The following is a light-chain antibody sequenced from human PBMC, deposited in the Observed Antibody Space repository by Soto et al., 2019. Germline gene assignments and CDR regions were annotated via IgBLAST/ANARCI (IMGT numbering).Light chain of an antibody. CDR2: DAS. CDR3: QQRSNWPRT. V-gene: IGKV3-11*01. J-gene: IGKJ1*01. Sequence: EIVLTQSPATLSLSPGERATLSCRASQSVSSYLAWYQQKPGQAPRLLIYDASNRATGSPARFSGSGSGTDFTLTISSLEPEDFAVYYGQQRSNWPRTFGQGTKVEIK. CDR1: QSVSSY.